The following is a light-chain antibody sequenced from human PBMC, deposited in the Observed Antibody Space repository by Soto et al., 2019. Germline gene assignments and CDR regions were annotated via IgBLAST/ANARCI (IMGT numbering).Light chain of an antibody. V-gene: IGKV1-5*01. Sequence: IQITQSPATLSASVGDRVTITCRASQSISSWLAWYQQKPGKAPELLIYDASGLESGVPSRFSGSGFGTECTRAISSMQPDDLATYSCQQYTSYPRTFGQGTKVDIK. CDR1: QSISSW. J-gene: IGKJ1*01. CDR2: DAS. CDR3: QQYTSYPRT.